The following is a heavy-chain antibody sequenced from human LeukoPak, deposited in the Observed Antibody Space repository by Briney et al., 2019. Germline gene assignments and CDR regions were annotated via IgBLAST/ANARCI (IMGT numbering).Heavy chain of an antibody. D-gene: IGHD1-1*01. CDR2: INPNSGGT. V-gene: IGHV1-2*02. J-gene: IGHJ5*02. Sequence: ASVTVSCMASGYTFTDYYMHWVRQAPGQGLEWMGWINPNSGGTNYAQKFQGRVTMTRDTSISTAYMELSRLRSDDTAVYYCARDRGAGNEYNWFDPWGQGTLVTVSS. CDR1: GYTFTDYY. CDR3: ARDRGAGNEYNWFDP.